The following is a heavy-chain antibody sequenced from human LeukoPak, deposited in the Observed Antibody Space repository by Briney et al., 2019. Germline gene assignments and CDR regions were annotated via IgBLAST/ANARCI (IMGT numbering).Heavy chain of an antibody. CDR3: ARDAVDTANAV. Sequence: GGSLRLSCAAPGFTFSSYWMHWVRQAPGKGLVWVSRINSDGSSTSYADSVKGRFTISRDNAKNTLYLQMNSLRAEDTAVYYCARDAVDTANAVWGQGTTVTVSS. V-gene: IGHV3-74*01. J-gene: IGHJ6*02. CDR1: GFTFSSYW. D-gene: IGHD5-18*01. CDR2: INSDGSST.